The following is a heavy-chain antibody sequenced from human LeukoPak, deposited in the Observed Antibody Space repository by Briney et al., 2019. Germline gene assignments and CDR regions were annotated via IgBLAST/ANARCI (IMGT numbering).Heavy chain of an antibody. J-gene: IGHJ4*02. CDR1: GGSISSGGYY. D-gene: IGHD3-3*01. CDR2: IYYSGST. CDR3: ARSLIMIFGVVPRALDY. Sequence: SETLSLTCTVSGGSISSGGYYWSWIRQHPGKGLEWIGYIYYSGSTYYNPSLKSRVTISVDTSKNQFSLKLSSVTAADTAVYYCARSLIMIFGVVPRALDYWGQGTLVTVSS. V-gene: IGHV4-31*03.